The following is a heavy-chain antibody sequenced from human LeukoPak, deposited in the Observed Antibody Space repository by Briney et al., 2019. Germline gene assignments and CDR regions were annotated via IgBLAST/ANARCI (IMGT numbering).Heavy chain of an antibody. V-gene: IGHV4-34*01. J-gene: IGHJ6*04. CDR1: GGSFSGYY. CDR3: ARARDWSYYYYYYGMDV. Sequence: SETPSLTCAVYGGSFSGYYWSWIRQPPGKGLEWIGEINHSGSTNYNPSLKSRVTISVDTSKNQFSLKLSSVTAADTAVYYCARARDWSYYYYYYGMDVWGKGTTVTVSS. CDR2: INHSGST. D-gene: IGHD3/OR15-3a*01.